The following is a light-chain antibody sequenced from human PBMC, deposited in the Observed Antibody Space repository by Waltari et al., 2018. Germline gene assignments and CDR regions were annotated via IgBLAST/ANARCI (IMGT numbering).Light chain of an antibody. CDR3: QQYDNWPLT. J-gene: IGKJ5*01. Sequence: EIVMTQSPATLSVSPGERATLSCRASQSVSSNLAWYQQKGGQAPRLLLFDASTRATGISARFSGSGYGTEFTLTISSLQSEDFAVYYCQQYDNWPLTFGQGTRLDIK. CDR2: DAS. CDR1: QSVSSN. V-gene: IGKV3-15*01.